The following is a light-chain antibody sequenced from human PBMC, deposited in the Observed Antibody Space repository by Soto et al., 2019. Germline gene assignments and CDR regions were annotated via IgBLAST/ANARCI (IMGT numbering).Light chain of an antibody. CDR3: SSYAGSNNPYV. CDR2: EVS. J-gene: IGLJ1*01. Sequence: QSALTQPPSASGSPGQSVTLSCTGTSSDVGGYNYVPWYQQHPGKAPKLMIYEVSKRPSGVPDRFSGSKSGNTASLTVSGLQAEDEADYYCSSYAGSNNPYVFGTGTKVTVL. V-gene: IGLV2-8*01. CDR1: SSDVGGYNY.